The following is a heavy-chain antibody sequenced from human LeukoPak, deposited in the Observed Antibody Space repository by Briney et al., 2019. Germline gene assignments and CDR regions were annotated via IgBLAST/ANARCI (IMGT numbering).Heavy chain of an antibody. CDR3: ARATYYDFWSGYYTYYYYMDG. J-gene: IGHJ6*03. Sequence: PGGSLRLSCAASGFTFSSYSMNWVRQAPGKGLEWVSSISSSSSYIYYADSVKGRFTISRDNAKNSLYLQMNSLRAEDTAVYYCARATYYDFWSGYYTYYYYMDGWGKGTTVTVSS. CDR2: ISSSSSYI. D-gene: IGHD3-3*01. CDR1: GFTFSSYS. V-gene: IGHV3-21*01.